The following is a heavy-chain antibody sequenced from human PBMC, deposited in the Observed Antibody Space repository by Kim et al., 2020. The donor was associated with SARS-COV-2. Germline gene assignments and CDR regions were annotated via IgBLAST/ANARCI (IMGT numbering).Heavy chain of an antibody. J-gene: IGHJ4*02. CDR2: IYYSGST. V-gene: IGHV4-39*07. D-gene: IGHD3-10*01. CDR3: ARDRGIPYYRSGSPSFDY. CDR1: GGSISSSSYY. Sequence: SETLSLTCTVSGGSISSSSYYWGWIRQPPGKGLEWIGSIYYSGSTYYNPSLKSRVTISVDTSKNQFSLKLSSVTAADTAVYYCARDRGIPYYRSGSPSFDYWGQGTLVTVSS.